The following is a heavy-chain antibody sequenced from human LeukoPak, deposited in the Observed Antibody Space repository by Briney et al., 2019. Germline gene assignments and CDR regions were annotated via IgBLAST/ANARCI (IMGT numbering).Heavy chain of an antibody. J-gene: IGHJ4*02. CDR2: ISASGDVT. Sequence: GGSLRLSCAASGFTFSKFPMGWVRQAPGRGLEWVSAISASGDVTFYADSLRGRFTISRDNSKSTLYLQMNSLRAEDTAVYYCAKDGSREGHYDYWGQGTLVTVSS. CDR3: AKDGSREGHYDY. CDR1: GFTFSKFP. V-gene: IGHV3-23*01. D-gene: IGHD4-17*01.